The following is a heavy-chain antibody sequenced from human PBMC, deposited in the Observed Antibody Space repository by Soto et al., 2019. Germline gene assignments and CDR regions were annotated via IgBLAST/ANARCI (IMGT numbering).Heavy chain of an antibody. Sequence: QVQLVQSGAEVKRPGSSLKVSCKASGGSIKNFAISWVRQAPGQGPEWMGGFIPIFGTTYYAQKFQGRVTIIADESTSTLNMELRALTSEDTAVYYCAHDTSGYYFYSLDTWGQGTLVTVS. CDR2: FIPIFGTT. CDR1: GGSIKNFA. V-gene: IGHV1-69*01. D-gene: IGHD3-22*01. CDR3: AHDTSGYYFYSLDT. J-gene: IGHJ5*02.